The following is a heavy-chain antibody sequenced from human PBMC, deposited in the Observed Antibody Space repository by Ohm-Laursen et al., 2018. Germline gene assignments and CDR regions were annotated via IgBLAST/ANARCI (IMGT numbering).Heavy chain of an antibody. V-gene: IGHV4-61*01. CDR3: ARVSAPYSYAMDV. D-gene: IGHD3-10*01. CDR1: GGSVSSGSYY. CDR2: IYYSGST. J-gene: IGHJ6*02. Sequence: TLSLTCSVSGGSVSSGSYYWSWIWQPPGKGLEWIGYIYYSGSTNYNPSLQSRVSIPLDTSKNQFSLKLTSVTAADAAVYYCARVSAPYSYAMDVWGQGTTVTVSS.